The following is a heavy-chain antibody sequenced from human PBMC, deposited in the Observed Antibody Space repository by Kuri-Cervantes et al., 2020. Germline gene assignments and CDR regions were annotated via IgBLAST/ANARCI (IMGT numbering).Heavy chain of an antibody. J-gene: IGHJ6*02. Sequence: GESLKISCAASGFTFSSYWMSWVRQAPGKGLEWVANIKQDGREKYYVDSVKGRFTISRDNAKNSLYLQMNSLRDEDTAVYYCARDSPELGYCSGGSCYDYYGMDVWGQGTTVTVSS. CDR1: GFTFSSYW. CDR2: IKQDGREK. CDR3: ARDSPELGYCSGGSCYDYYGMDV. V-gene: IGHV3-7*01. D-gene: IGHD2-15*01.